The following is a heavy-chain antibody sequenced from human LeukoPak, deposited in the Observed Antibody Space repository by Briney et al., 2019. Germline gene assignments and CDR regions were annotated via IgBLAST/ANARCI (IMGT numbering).Heavy chain of an antibody. J-gene: IGHJ4*02. V-gene: IGHV1-2*02. CDR3: ARDGDTIFGVVIMGPHFDY. D-gene: IGHD3-3*01. CDR2: INPNSGGT. Sequence: SVKVSCKASGYTFTGYYMHWVRQAPGQGLEWMGWINPNSGGTNYAQKFQGRVTMTRDTSISTAYMELSRLRSDDTAVHYCARDGDTIFGVVIMGPHFDYWGQGTLVTVSS. CDR1: GYTFTGYY.